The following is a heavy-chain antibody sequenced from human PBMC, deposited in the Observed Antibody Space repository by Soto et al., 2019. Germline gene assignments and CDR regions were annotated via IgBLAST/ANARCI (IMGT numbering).Heavy chain of an antibody. CDR3: GRVATTLQSMEVLEY. CDR1: GFIFRDYL. J-gene: IGHJ4*02. CDR2: LSFDGTAE. V-gene: IGHV3-30*03. Sequence: QVQLVESGGGVVQPGTSLRLSCKASGFIFRDYLIHWVRQAPGKGLEWLAVLSFDGTAEYYADSTRGRFTISRDIPKSTTFLVINNVRREDTTMYYCGRVATTLQSMEVLEYWGQGTLVTVPS. D-gene: IGHD1-1*01.